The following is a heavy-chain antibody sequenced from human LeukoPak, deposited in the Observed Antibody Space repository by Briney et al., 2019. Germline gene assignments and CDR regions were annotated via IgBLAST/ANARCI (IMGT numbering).Heavy chain of an antibody. CDR1: GFTFNSYL. CDR2: IDGDGGTT. D-gene: IGHD7-27*01. Sequence: GGSLRLSCAASGFTFNSYLMSWVRQAPGQGLVCVSRIDGDGGTTSYEGSVKGRFTISRDNANNMVYLEMNSLRVEDTAVYYCTRDSGADRRYFDLWGRGTLVTVSS. J-gene: IGHJ2*01. V-gene: IGHV3-74*01. CDR3: TRDSGADRRYFDL.